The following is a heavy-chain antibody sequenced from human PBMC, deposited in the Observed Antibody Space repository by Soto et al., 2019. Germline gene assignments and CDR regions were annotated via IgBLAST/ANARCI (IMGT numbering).Heavy chain of an antibody. CDR1: GYSFTSYW. CDR2: IYPGDSDT. V-gene: IGHV5-51*01. D-gene: IGHD2-15*01. CDR3: AKTFCGGGSCSPYYGRDV. Sequence: PGESLKLSCKGSGYSFTSYWIGWVRQMPGKGLEWMGIIYPGDSDTRYSPSFQGQVTISADKSISTAYLQWSSLKASDTALCYCAKTFCGGGSCSPYYGRDVGGQGTRVPV. J-gene: IGHJ6*02.